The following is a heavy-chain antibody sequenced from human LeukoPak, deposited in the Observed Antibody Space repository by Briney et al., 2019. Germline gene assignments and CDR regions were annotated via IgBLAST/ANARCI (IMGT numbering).Heavy chain of an antibody. D-gene: IGHD5-12*01. CDR2: INHSGST. V-gene: IGHV4-34*01. Sequence: SETLSLTCAVYGGSFSSYYWSWIRQPPGKGLEWIGEINHSGSTNYNPSLKSRVTISVDTSKNQFSLKLSSVTAADTAVFYCASGGGCDYLPRRNWFDPWGQGTLVTVSS. J-gene: IGHJ5*02. CDR1: GGSFSSYY. CDR3: ASGGGCDYLPRRNWFDP.